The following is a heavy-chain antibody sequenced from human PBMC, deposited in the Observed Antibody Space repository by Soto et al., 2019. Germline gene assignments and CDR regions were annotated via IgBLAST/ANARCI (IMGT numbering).Heavy chain of an antibody. CDR2: SSGDGTTR. CDR3: FCFQ. V-gene: IGHV3-11*01. D-gene: IGHD3-3*01. Sequence: IRQTPGKGLEWVSKSSGDGTTRYYVDSVKGRFTVCRDNAKNSVYLQMNSLRAEDTAVYYCFCFQ. J-gene: IGHJ1*01.